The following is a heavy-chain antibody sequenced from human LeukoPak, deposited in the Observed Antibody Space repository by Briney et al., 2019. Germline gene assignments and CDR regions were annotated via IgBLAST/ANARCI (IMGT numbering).Heavy chain of an antibody. D-gene: IGHD3-10*01. V-gene: IGHV1-69*06. CDR2: IIPIFGTA. CDR1: GGTFSSYA. CDR3: ARPGGVWFGESWDNWFDP. J-gene: IGHJ5*02. Sequence: SVKVSCKASGGTFSSYAISWVRQAPGQGLEWMGGIIPIFGTANYAQKFQGRVTITADKSTSTAYMELSSLRSEDTAVYYCARPGGVWFGESWDNWFDPWGQGTLVTVSS.